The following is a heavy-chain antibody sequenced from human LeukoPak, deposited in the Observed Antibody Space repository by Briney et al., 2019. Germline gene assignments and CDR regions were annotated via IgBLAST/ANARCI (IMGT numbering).Heavy chain of an antibody. V-gene: IGHV1-69*05. D-gene: IGHD6-6*01. CDR2: SIPIFGTA. CDR3: ASRVAARPDGYYYYYMDV. CDR1: GGTSSSYA. J-gene: IGHJ6*03. Sequence: PGASVEVSCKASGGTSSSYAISWVRQAPGQGLEWMGGSIPIFGTANYAQKFQGRVTITTDESTSTAYMELSSLRSEDTAVYYCASRVAARPDGYYYYYMDVWGKGTTVTVSS.